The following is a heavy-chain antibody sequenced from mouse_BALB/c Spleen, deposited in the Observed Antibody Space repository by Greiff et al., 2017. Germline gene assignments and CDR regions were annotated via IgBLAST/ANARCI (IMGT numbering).Heavy chain of an antibody. CDR3: ARDLDGNPWSAY. CDR2: ISYDGSN. J-gene: IGHJ3*01. CDR1: GYSITSGYY. V-gene: IGHV3-6*02. D-gene: IGHD2-1*01. Sequence: EVKVEESGPGLVKPSQSLSLTCSVTGYSITSGYYWNWIRQFPGNKLEWMGYISYDGSNNYNPSLKNRISITRDTSKNQFFLKLNSVTTEDTATYYCARDLDGNPWSAYWGQGTLVTVSA.